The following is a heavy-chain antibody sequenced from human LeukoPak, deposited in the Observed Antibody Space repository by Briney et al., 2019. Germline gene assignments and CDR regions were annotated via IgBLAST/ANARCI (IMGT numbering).Heavy chain of an antibody. V-gene: IGHV4-38-2*02. CDR1: GYSLTNGYY. J-gene: IGHJ6*03. CDR2: VYHSGTT. D-gene: IGHD3-10*01. Sequence: SETLSLTSTVSGYSLTNGYYWVWIRQPPGKGLEWIGAVYHSGTTYYNASLRSRVATSVDTSKNQFSLKLSSVTAADTAVYFCARSGPYYYHYLDVWGRGTTVTVSS. CDR3: ARSGPYYYHYLDV.